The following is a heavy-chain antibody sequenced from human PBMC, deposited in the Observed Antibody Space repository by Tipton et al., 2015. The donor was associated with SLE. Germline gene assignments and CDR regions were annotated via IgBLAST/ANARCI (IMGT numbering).Heavy chain of an antibody. CDR2: ISAYNGNT. D-gene: IGHD2-8*02. CDR3: ARSGHCTGGVCYTYYYYGMDV. Sequence: QVQLVQSGAEVKKPGASVKVSCKASGYTFTSYGISWVRQAPGQGLEWMGWISAYNGNTNYAQKLQGRVTMTTDTSTSTAYMELRSLRSDDTAVYYCARSGHCTGGVCYTYYYYGMDVWGQGTTVTVSS. CDR1: GYTFTSYG. V-gene: IGHV1-18*01. J-gene: IGHJ6*02.